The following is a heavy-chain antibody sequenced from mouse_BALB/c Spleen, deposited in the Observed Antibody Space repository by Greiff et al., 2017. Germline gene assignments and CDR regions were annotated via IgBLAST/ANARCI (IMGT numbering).Heavy chain of an antibody. CDR2: ISSGGSYT. Sequence: EVKLVESGGGLVKPGGSLKLSCAASGFAFSSYDMSWVRQTPEKRLEWVAYISSGGSYTYYPDSVKGRFTISRDNAKNTMYLQMSSLKYEDTAMYYCTRVLYDGYYRYFDVWGAGTTVTVSS. V-gene: IGHV5-6-4*01. J-gene: IGHJ1*01. CDR3: TRVLYDGYYRYFDV. D-gene: IGHD2-3*01. CDR1: GFAFSSYD.